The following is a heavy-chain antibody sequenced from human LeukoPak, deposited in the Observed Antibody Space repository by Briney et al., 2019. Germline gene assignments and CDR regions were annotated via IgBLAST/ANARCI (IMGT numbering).Heavy chain of an antibody. Sequence: PSETLSLTCTVSGGSISSYYWSWIRQPPGKGLEWIGYIYYSGSTNYNPSLKSRVTISVDTSKNQFSLKLSSVTAADTAVYYCARERGPPYCSSTSCYPPQFWFDPWGQGTLVTVSS. CDR1: GGSISSYY. D-gene: IGHD2-2*01. CDR2: IYYSGST. CDR3: ARERGPPYCSSTSCYPPQFWFDP. J-gene: IGHJ5*02. V-gene: IGHV4-59*01.